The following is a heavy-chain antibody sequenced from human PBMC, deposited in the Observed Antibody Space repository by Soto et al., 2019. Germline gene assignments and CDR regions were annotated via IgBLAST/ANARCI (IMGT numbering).Heavy chain of an antibody. V-gene: IGHV3-9*01. CDR2: ISWNSGSI. CDR3: AKDNSDDFWSGYEKNNWFDP. J-gene: IGHJ5*02. CDR1: GFTFDDYA. Sequence: EVQLVESGGGLVQPGRSLRLSCAASGFTFDDYAMHWVRQAPGKGLEWVSGISWNSGSIGYADSVKGRFTISRDNAKNSLYLEMNSLRAEDTALYSCAKDNSDDFWSGYEKNNWFDPWGQGTLVTVSS. D-gene: IGHD3-3*01.